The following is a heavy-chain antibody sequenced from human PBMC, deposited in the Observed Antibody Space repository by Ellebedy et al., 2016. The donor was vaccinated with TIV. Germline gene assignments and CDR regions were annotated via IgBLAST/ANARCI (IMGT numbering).Heavy chain of an antibody. V-gene: IGHV3-33*01. CDR1: GFTFSSYG. J-gene: IGHJ6*02. CDR3: ARDGHYYDSGSYSVYGKDV. CDR2: IWYEESNE. D-gene: IGHD3-10*01. Sequence: PGGSLRLSCAASGFTFSSYGMHWVRQAPGKGLEWVAVIWYEESNEYYADSVKGRFTISRDNSKNTLYLQMNSLRAEDTAVYYCARDGHYYDSGSYSVYGKDVWGQGTTVTVSS.